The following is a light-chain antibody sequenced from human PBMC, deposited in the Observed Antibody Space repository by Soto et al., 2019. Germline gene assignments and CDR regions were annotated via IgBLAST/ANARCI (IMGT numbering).Light chain of an antibody. J-gene: IGKJ5*01. Sequence: DIQMTQSPSSLSASVGDRVTTSCRTSQRINSYLNWYQQKPGEAPTLLIYGASSLQSGVPSRFSGSGSGTDFTLAINSLQPEDFATYYCQQSSRTPITFGQGTRLEI. CDR1: QRINSY. CDR2: GAS. CDR3: QQSSRTPIT. V-gene: IGKV1-39*01.